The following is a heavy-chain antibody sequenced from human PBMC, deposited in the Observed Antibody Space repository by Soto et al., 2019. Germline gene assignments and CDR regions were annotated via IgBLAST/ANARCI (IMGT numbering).Heavy chain of an antibody. Sequence: PGESLKISCRTSGYRFTSYWIAWVRQMPGKGLEWMGIIFPSDSDTRYSPSFQGQVTISADRSTSTVFLQWASLKASDTAVYFCARKDRSGYFNWFDPWGQGTLVTVSS. D-gene: IGHD3-22*01. J-gene: IGHJ5*02. V-gene: IGHV5-51*01. CDR3: ARKDRSGYFNWFDP. CDR2: IFPSDSDT. CDR1: GYRFTSYW.